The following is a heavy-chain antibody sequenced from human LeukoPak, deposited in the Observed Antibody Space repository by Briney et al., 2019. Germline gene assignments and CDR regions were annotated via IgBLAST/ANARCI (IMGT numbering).Heavy chain of an antibody. CDR2: MNPNSGNT. CDR1: GYTFTSYD. Sequence: GASVKVSCKASGYTFTSYDINWVRQATGQGLEWMGWMNPNSGNTGYAQKFQGRVTMTRNTSISTAYMELSSLGSEDTAVYYCASAGTGYYYYYGMDVWGQGTTVTVSS. D-gene: IGHD6-13*01. CDR3: ASAGTGYYYYYGMDV. V-gene: IGHV1-8*01. J-gene: IGHJ6*02.